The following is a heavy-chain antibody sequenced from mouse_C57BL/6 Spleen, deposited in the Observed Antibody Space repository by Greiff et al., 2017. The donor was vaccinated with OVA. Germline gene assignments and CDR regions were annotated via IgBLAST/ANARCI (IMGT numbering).Heavy chain of an antibody. Sequence: QVQLKQPGAELVKPGASVKLSCKASGYTFTSYWMHWVKQRPGQGLEWIGMIHPNSGSTNYNEKFKSKATLTVDKSSSTAYMQLSSLTSEDSAVYYCARSYDGYRYAMDYWGQGTSVTVSS. CDR3: ARSYDGYRYAMDY. D-gene: IGHD2-3*01. CDR2: IHPNSGST. V-gene: IGHV1-64*01. CDR1: GYTFTSYW. J-gene: IGHJ4*01.